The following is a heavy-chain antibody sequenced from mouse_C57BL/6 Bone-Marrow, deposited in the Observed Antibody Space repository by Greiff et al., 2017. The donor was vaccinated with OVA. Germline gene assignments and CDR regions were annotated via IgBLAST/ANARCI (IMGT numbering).Heavy chain of an antibody. CDR3: ARAHGKFTWFAY. D-gene: IGHD2-1*01. V-gene: IGHV1-81*01. J-gene: IGHJ3*01. CDR1: GYTFTSYG. CDR2: IYPRSGNT. Sequence: VQLQQSGAELARPGASVKLSCKASGYTFTSYGISWVKQSTGKGLEWIGEIYPRSGNTYYNEKFKGKATLTADNSSSTAYMELRSLTSEDSAVYFCARAHGKFTWFAYWGQGTLVTVSS.